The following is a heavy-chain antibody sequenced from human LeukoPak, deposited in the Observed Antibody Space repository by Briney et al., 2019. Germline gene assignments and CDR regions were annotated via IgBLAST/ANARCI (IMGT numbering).Heavy chain of an antibody. V-gene: IGHV4-39*01. CDR1: GDSISITIYY. CDR2: IYFNGGST. D-gene: IGHD1-14*01. J-gene: IGHJ5*02. Sequence: KPSETLSLTCTVSGDSISITIYYWGWIRQPPGKGLEWIGSIYFNGGSTYYNPSLKSRATISVDTSRNQFSLMLRSVTAADTAVYYCARPMYNRWDSFDPWGQGTLVTVSS. CDR3: ARPMYNRWDSFDP.